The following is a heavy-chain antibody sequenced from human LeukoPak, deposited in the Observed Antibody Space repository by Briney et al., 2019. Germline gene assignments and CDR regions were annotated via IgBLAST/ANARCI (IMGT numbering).Heavy chain of an antibody. CDR1: GGSLSSYY. V-gene: IGHV4-59*01. J-gene: IGHJ4*02. CDR3: ARSAKDDYGDYGLDY. D-gene: IGHD4-17*01. CDR2: IYYSGGT. Sequence: SETLSLTCTVSGGSLSSYYCDWIRQSPGKGLEWIGYIYYSGGTNYNPSLKSRVTISVDTSKNQFSLKLSSVTAADTAVYYCARSAKDDYGDYGLDYWGQGTLVTVSS.